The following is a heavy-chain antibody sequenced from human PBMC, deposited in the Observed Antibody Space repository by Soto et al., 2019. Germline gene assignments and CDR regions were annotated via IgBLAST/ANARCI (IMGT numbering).Heavy chain of an antibody. V-gene: IGHV3-23*01. CDR1: GFTFSSYV. D-gene: IGHD1-7*01. CDR3: AKGTTMYYYFDY. J-gene: IGHJ4*02. CDR2: ISVSGGNT. Sequence: GGSLRLSCAASGFTFSSYVMTWVRQAPGKGLEWVSAISVSGGNTYYADSVKGRFTISRDNSKNTLFLQMDSLRAEDTAIYYCAKGTTMYYYFDYWGQGTLVTVSS.